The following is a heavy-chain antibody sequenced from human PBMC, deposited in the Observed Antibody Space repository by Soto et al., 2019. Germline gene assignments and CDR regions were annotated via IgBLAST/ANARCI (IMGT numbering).Heavy chain of an antibody. CDR1: GLTFSDYC. J-gene: IGHJ6*02. CDR2: ISYDGSFV. D-gene: IGHD1-1*01. V-gene: IGHV3-30*18. Sequence: PXGSLSLSCVVSGLTFSDYCYHWVRQAPGKGLDWVAAISYDGSFVYYADSVRGRFTISRDNSRNTLDLQMNTLRHEDTAVYYCAKERGRNRNFAMDVWGQGTSVTVSS. CDR3: AKERGRNRNFAMDV.